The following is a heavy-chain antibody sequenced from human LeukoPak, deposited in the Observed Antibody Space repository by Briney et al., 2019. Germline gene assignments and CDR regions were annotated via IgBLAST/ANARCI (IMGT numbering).Heavy chain of an antibody. Sequence: GGSLRLSCAASGFTFSSYWMHWVRQAPGKGLEWVSSISSSSSYIYYADSVKGRFTISRDNAKNSLYLQMNSLRAEDTAVYYCARGLEWYYDSSGYYERYWGQGTLVTVSS. J-gene: IGHJ4*02. V-gene: IGHV3-21*01. CDR1: GFTFSSYW. D-gene: IGHD3-22*01. CDR2: ISSSSSYI. CDR3: ARGLEWYYDSSGYYERY.